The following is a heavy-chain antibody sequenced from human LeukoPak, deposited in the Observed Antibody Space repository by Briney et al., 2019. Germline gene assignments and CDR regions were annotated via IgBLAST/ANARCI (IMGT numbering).Heavy chain of an antibody. V-gene: IGHV1-18*01. CDR1: GYTFTSYG. CDR2: ISAYNGNT. CDR3: ARDQGYSSSSGWFDP. Sequence: GASVKVSCKASGYTFTSYGISWVRQAPGQGPEWMGWISAYNGNTNYAQKLQGRVTMTTDTSTSTAYMELRSLRSDDTAVYYCARDQGYSSSSGWFDPWGQGTLVTVSS. J-gene: IGHJ5*02. D-gene: IGHD6-6*01.